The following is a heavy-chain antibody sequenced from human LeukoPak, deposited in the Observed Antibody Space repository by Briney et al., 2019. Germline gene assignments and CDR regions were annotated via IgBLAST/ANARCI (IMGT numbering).Heavy chain of an antibody. Sequence: ASVKVSCKASGGTFSSYAISWVRQAPAQGLEWMGWISAYNGNTNSAQKLQGRVTMTTDTSTSTAYMELRSLRSDDTAVYYCARDLVGRGDPLLDVWGKETTVTVSS. CDR1: GGTFSSYA. CDR2: ISAYNGNT. D-gene: IGHD4-17*01. V-gene: IGHV1-18*01. CDR3: ARDLVGRGDPLLDV. J-gene: IGHJ6*04.